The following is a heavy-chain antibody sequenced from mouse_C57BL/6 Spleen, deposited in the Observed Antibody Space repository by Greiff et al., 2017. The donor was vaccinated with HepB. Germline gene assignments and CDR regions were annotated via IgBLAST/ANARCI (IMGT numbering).Heavy chain of an antibody. J-gene: IGHJ2*01. CDR3: TTGGYLDY. CDR1: GFNIKDDY. CDR2: IDPENGDT. V-gene: IGHV14-4*01. Sequence: EVQLQQSGAELVRPGASVKLSCTASGFNIKDDYMHWVKQRPEQGLEWIGWIDPENGDTDNASKFQGKATITADTSSNTAYLHLSSLTSEDTAVYYCTTGGYLDYWGQGTTLTVSS.